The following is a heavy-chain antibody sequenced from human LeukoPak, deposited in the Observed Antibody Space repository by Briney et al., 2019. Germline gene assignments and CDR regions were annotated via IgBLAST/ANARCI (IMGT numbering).Heavy chain of an antibody. CDR1: GYRFTSYG. CDR3: AGGGGGGYYYHYMDV. CDR2: INPDNDNI. D-gene: IGHD3-10*01. Sequence: GASVKVSCKASGYRFTSYGISWVRQAPGQGLEWLGWINPDNDNINYAQKVQDRVTLTTDTSATTAYMELRGLRSDDTAVYYWAGGGGGGYYYHYMDVWGKGTTVAVSS. V-gene: IGHV1-18*01. J-gene: IGHJ6*03.